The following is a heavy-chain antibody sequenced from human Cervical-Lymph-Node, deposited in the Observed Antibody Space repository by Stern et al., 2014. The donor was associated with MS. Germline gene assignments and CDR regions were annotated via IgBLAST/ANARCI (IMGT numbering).Heavy chain of an antibody. D-gene: IGHD1-1*01. J-gene: IGHJ5*02. Sequence: QMQLVESGAEVKKPGASFNVSCEASGYSFTTHYMHWIRQAPGEGLEWVGMINTNSGTTAYARQFQGRVIITRDTSTSTIYLELTGLRSADTAVYFCTRVQRERRALDHFDPWGQGTLVTVSS. V-gene: IGHV1-46*03. CDR2: INTNSGTT. CDR1: GYSFTTHY. CDR3: TRVQRERRALDHFDP.